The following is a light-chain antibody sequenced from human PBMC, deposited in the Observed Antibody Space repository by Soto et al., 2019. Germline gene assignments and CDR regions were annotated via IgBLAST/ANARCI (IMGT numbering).Light chain of an antibody. Sequence: EIQMTQSPSSLSASVGDRVIITCRASQTISHNLNWYQQKPGKAPKLLIYSASTLLSGVPSRFSGSGSGTEFTLTISSLQPEDFATYFCQQSYSTLTFGPGTKVDVK. V-gene: IGKV1-39*01. J-gene: IGKJ3*01. CDR3: QQSYSTLT. CDR2: SAS. CDR1: QTISHN.